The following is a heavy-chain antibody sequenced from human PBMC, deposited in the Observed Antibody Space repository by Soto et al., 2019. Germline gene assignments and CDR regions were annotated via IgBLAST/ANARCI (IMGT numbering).Heavy chain of an antibody. CDR3: AKDVRYYYGSGSYGDAFVI. CDR2: ISGSGGST. J-gene: IGHJ3*02. CDR1: GFTFSSYA. V-gene: IGHV3-23*01. D-gene: IGHD3-10*01. Sequence: GGSLRLSCAASGFTFSSYAMSWVRQAPGKGLEWVSAISGSGGSTYYADSVKGRFTISRDNSKNTLYLQMNSLRAEDTAVYYCAKDVRYYYGSGSYGDAFVIWGQGTMVTVSS.